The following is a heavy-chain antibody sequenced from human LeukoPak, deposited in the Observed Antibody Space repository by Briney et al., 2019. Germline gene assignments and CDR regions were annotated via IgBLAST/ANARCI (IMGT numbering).Heavy chain of an antibody. D-gene: IGHD6-13*01. Sequence: GGSLRLSWAASGFTFSNYGMHWVRQAPGKGLEWVAIIWYDGSNKYYANSVKGRFTISRDNSKNTLYLQMNSLRAEDTAVYYCARDRDVYSSRWNRNFAYWGQGTLVTVSA. V-gene: IGHV3-33*01. J-gene: IGHJ4*02. CDR3: ARDRDVYSSRWNRNFAY. CDR2: IWYDGSNK. CDR1: GFTFSNYG.